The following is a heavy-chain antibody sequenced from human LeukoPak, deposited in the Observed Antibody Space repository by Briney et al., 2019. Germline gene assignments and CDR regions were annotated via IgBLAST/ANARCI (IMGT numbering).Heavy chain of an antibody. CDR3: AKDLEATTRGFDY. V-gene: IGHV3-30*18. CDR1: GFSFSSYG. J-gene: IGHJ4*02. Sequence: PGGSLRLSCAASGFSFSSYGMHWARQAPGKGLEWVAVISYGGSNKYYALSVKGRFTISRDNSKNTLYLQMSSLRAEDTAVYYCAKDLEATTRGFDYWGQGSRVTVSS. D-gene: IGHD5-12*01. CDR2: ISYGGSNK.